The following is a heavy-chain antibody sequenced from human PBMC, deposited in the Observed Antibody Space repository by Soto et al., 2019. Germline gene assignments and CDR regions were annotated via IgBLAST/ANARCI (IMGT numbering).Heavy chain of an antibody. CDR2: IINDGSST. V-gene: IGHV3-74*01. CDR3: AIFFFQAEDGIRDTVPVSAFLLNRSSDL. Sequence: GKGLVLVSLIINDGSSTNYADSIKGRFTISRDNAKNTVYLQMNSLRAEDTAVYYCAIFFFQAEDGIRDTVPVSAFLLNRSSDL. J-gene: IGHJ2*01. D-gene: IGHD3-3*01.